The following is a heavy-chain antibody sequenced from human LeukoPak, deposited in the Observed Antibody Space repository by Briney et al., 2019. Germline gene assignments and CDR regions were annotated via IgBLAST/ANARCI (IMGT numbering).Heavy chain of an antibody. Sequence: ASVKVSCKASGYTFTSYAMHWVRQAPGQRLEWMGWINAGNGNTKYSQKFQGGVTITRDTSASTAYMELSSLRSEDTAVYYCARGPYDYVWGNLYGMDVWGQGTTVTVSS. J-gene: IGHJ6*02. V-gene: IGHV1-3*01. CDR1: GYTFTSYA. CDR2: INAGNGNT. CDR3: ARGPYDYVWGNLYGMDV. D-gene: IGHD3-16*01.